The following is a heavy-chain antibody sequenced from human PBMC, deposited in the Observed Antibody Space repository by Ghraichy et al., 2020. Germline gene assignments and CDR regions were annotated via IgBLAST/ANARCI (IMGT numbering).Heavy chain of an antibody. Sequence: SETLSLICSVSGGSIRPHYWSWIRQPPGKGLEWLGYVHYSGGTDYAPSLKSRISISLDTSKNQFSLTLTSVTAADTAIYYCARRGRGYSLYYYGLDVWGQGTTVTVSS. CDR1: GGSIRPHY. D-gene: IGHD5-18*01. CDR2: VHYSGGT. CDR3: ARRGRGYSLYYYGLDV. J-gene: IGHJ6*02. V-gene: IGHV4-59*08.